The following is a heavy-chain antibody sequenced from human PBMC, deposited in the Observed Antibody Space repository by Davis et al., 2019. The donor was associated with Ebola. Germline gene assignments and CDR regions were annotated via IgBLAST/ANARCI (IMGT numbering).Heavy chain of an antibody. D-gene: IGHD6-6*01. V-gene: IGHV3-23*01. CDR3: ARLSGLFSSSSGALYFDL. J-gene: IGHJ2*01. CDR2: ISYSGGGT. Sequence: GESLKISCAASGFTFSNYAMSWVRQAPGKGLEWVSAISYSGGGTYYADSVKGRFTISRDNSKNTLYLQMNSLGAEDTAVYCCARLSGLFSSSSGALYFDLWGRGTLVSVSS. CDR1: GFTFSNYA.